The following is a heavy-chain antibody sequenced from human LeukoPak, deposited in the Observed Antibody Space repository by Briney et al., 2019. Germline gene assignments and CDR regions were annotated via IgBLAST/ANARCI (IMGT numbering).Heavy chain of an antibody. Sequence: GGPLRFSCAASGFTFSSSAMSWVRQTPEKGLEWVSVISGSGGTTYYADSVKGRFSISRDNSKNTLHLQMNSLRAEDTAVYYCAKAGRGGAITMVRGVKGDYYYMDVWGKGTTVSISS. D-gene: IGHD3-10*01. V-gene: IGHV3-23*01. CDR2: ISGSGGTT. CDR1: GFTFSSSA. J-gene: IGHJ6*03. CDR3: AKAGRGGAITMVRGVKGDYYYMDV.